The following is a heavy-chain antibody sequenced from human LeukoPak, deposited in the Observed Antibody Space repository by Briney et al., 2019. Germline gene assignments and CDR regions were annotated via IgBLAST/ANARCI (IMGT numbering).Heavy chain of an antibody. J-gene: IGHJ4*02. Sequence: ASVKVSCKASGYTFTGYYMRWVRQAPGQGLEWMGWINPYNGDTNYPQKFQGRVTMTRDTSISTAYMELNNLRSDDTAVYFCARGTPMVAEFDYWGQGTLVTVSS. D-gene: IGHD2-15*01. CDR3: ARGTPMVAEFDY. V-gene: IGHV1-2*02. CDR1: GYTFTGYY. CDR2: INPYNGDT.